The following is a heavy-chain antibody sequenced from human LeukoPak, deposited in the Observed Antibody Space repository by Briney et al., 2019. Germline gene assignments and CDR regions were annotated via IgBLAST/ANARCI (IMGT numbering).Heavy chain of an antibody. V-gene: IGHV5-51*01. J-gene: IGHJ3*02. CDR2: IYPGDSDT. CDR1: GYIFTSYW. Sequence: GESLQISCKGSGYIFTSYWIGWVRQLPGKGLEWMGIIYPGDSDTRYSPSFQGHVTISADKSISTAYLQWSSLKASDTAMYYCARIPTYYYDSSGYSSDAFDIWGQGTMVTVSS. CDR3: ARIPTYYYDSSGYSSDAFDI. D-gene: IGHD3-22*01.